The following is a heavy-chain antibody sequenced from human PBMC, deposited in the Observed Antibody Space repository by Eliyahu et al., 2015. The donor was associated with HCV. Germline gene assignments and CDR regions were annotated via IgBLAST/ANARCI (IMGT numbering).Heavy chain of an antibody. Sequence: QVQLVQSGAEVKKPGASVKVSCKASGYTFTGYYMHWVRQAPGQGLEWMGWINPNSGGTNYAQKFQGRVTMTRDTSISTAYMELSRLRSDDTAVYYCARPVTHTSGYYHYDYWGQGTLVTVSS. CDR1: GYTFTGYY. D-gene: IGHD3-22*01. J-gene: IGHJ4*02. V-gene: IGHV1-2*02. CDR3: ARPVTHTSGYYHYDY. CDR2: INPNSGGT.